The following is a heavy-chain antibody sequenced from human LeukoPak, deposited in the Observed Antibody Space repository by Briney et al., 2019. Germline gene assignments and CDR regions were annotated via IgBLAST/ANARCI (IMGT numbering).Heavy chain of an antibody. CDR1: GYTFTGYY. J-gene: IGHJ6*03. CDR2: INPNSGGT. CDR3: ARAGAYYDILTGRERRIIHDYYMDV. Sequence: GASVKVSCKASGYTFTGYYMHWVRQAPGQGLEWMGRINPNSGGTNYAQKFQGRVTMTRDTSISTAYMELSRLRSDDTAVYYRARAGAYYDILTGRERRIIHDYYMDVWGKGTTVTVSS. D-gene: IGHD3-9*01. V-gene: IGHV1-2*06.